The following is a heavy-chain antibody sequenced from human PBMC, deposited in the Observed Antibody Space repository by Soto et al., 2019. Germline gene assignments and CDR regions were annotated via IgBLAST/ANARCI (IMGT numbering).Heavy chain of an antibody. CDR1: GFTFSSYA. V-gene: IGHV3-33*08. CDR2: IWYDGSNK. CDR3: ARGRREFGSSWFDSAFDI. D-gene: IGHD6-13*01. Sequence: GGSLRLSCAASGFTFSSYAMHWVRQAPGKGLEWVAVIWYDGSNKYYADSVKGRFTISRDNSKNTLYLQMNSLRAEDTAVYYCARGRREFGSSWFDSAFDIWGQGTMVTVSS. J-gene: IGHJ3*02.